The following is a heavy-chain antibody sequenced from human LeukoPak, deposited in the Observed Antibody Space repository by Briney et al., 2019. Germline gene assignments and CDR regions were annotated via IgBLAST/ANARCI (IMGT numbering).Heavy chain of an antibody. CDR3: GRDSHYYDSSGYYLGWFDP. Sequence: KTSETLSLTCAVYDGSFSGYYCSWIRQPPGKGLEWIGEINHSGSANYNPSLKSRVTISVDTSKNQFSLKLSSVTAADTAVYYCGRDSHYYDSSGYYLGWFDPWGQGTLVTVSS. CDR2: INHSGSA. D-gene: IGHD3-22*01. CDR1: DGSFSGYY. J-gene: IGHJ5*02. V-gene: IGHV4-34*01.